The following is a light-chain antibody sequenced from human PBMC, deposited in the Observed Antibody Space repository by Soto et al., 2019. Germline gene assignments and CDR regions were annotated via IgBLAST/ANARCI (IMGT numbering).Light chain of an antibody. CDR1: QSVSSY. Sequence: EVVLTQSPGTLSLSPGERATLSCRASQSVSSYLAWYQQKPGQAPRLLIYDASNRATGIPARFSGSGSGTDFTLTISSLEPEDFAVYYCQHRSNWWTFGPGTKVDI. J-gene: IGKJ1*01. CDR3: QHRSNWWT. CDR2: DAS. V-gene: IGKV3-11*01.